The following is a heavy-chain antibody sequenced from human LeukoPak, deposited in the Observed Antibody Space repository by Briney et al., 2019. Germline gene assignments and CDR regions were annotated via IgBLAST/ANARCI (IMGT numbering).Heavy chain of an antibody. CDR2: ISWNSGSI. Sequence: PGGSLRLSCAASGFSFDDYAMHWVRQAPGKGLEWVSGISWNSGSIGYADSVQGRFTISRDNVKNSLYLQMNSLRAEDTALYYCGKDDRSTVTWIDYRGQGTLVTVSS. J-gene: IGHJ4*02. CDR3: GKDDRSTVTWIDY. CDR1: GFSFDDYA. D-gene: IGHD4-17*01. V-gene: IGHV3-9*01.